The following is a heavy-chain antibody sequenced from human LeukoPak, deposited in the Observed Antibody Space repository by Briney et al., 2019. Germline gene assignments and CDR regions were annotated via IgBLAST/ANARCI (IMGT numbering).Heavy chain of an antibody. Sequence: PSETLSLTCTVFGDSVTGYYLNWVRQPPGKGLEWIGHIYKIGTTNYNPSLKSRLTISADTSKNQFSLKLTSVTAADTAVYYCARGLGRQQLVSPFDYWGQGTLVTVSS. CDR3: ARGLGRQQLVSPFDY. CDR1: GDSVTGYY. J-gene: IGHJ4*02. D-gene: IGHD6-13*01. V-gene: IGHV4-4*09. CDR2: IYKIGTT.